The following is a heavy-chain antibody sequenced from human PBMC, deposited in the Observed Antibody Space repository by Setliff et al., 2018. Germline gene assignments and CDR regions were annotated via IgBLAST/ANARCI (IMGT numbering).Heavy chain of an antibody. D-gene: IGHD6-19*01. CDR3: ARGSVEYSRGWYYFDY. J-gene: IGHJ4*02. CDR1: GGTFSNYG. Sequence: GASVKVSCKASGGTFSNYGISWVRQAPGQGLEWMGGTIPIFGTTDYAQKFQGRVTIITDDSTSTAFMQLSSLTSEDTAVYYCARGSVEYSRGWYYFDYWAQGTLVTVSS. CDR2: TIPIFGTT. V-gene: IGHV1-69*05.